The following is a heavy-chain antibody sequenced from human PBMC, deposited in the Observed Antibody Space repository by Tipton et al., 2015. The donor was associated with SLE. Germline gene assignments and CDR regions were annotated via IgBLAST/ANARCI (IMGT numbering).Heavy chain of an antibody. Sequence: TLSLTCSVSGDSISSYFWTWIRQPPGKGLEWIGYIYYTGSTKYKPSLKSRVTMSVDMSNNQFYLELSSVTAADTAVYYCAKGYSGYGGGMDVWGQGTTVTVSS. J-gene: IGHJ6*02. D-gene: IGHD5-12*01. CDR3: AKGYSGYGGGMDV. CDR1: GDSISSYF. V-gene: IGHV4-59*08. CDR2: IYYTGST.